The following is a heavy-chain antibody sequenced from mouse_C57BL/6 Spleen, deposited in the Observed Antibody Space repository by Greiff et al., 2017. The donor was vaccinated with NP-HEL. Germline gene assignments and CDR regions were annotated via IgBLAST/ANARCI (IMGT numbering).Heavy chain of an antibody. CDR1: GFTFSDYG. CDR2: ISSGSSTI. J-gene: IGHJ2*01. Sequence: EVKLMESGGGLVKPGGSLKLSCAASGFTFSDYGMHWVRQAPEKGLEWVAYISSGSSTIYYADTVKGRFTISRDNAKNTLFLQMSSLRSEDTAMYYCASADSFFDYWGQGTTLTVSS. V-gene: IGHV5-17*01. CDR3: ASADSFFDY.